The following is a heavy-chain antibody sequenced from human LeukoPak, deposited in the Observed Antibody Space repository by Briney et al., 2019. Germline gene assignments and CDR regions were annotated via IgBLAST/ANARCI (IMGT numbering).Heavy chain of an antibody. CDR1: GGSFSGYY. CDR2: INHSGST. CDR3: ARAVQLWFQVDY. D-gene: IGHD5-18*01. J-gene: IGHJ4*02. Sequence: SETLSLTCAVYGGSFSGYYRSWIRQPPGKGLEWIGEINHSGSTNYNPSLKSRVTISVDTSKNQFSLKLSSVTAADTAVYYCARAVQLWFQVDYWGQGTLVTVSS. V-gene: IGHV4-34*01.